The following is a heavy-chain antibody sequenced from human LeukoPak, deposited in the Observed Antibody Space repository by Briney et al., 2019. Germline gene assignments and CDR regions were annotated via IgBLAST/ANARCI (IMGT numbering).Heavy chain of an antibody. CDR1: GGSISSSNW. Sequence: SSETLSLTCAVSGGSISSSNWWSWVRQPPGKGLEWIGEIYHSGSTNYNPSLKSRVTISVDKSKNQFSLKLSSVTAADTAVYYCARVTPRKKGFDYWGQGTLVTVSS. CDR3: ARVTPRKKGFDY. CDR2: IYHSGST. D-gene: IGHD2-21*02. V-gene: IGHV4-4*02. J-gene: IGHJ4*02.